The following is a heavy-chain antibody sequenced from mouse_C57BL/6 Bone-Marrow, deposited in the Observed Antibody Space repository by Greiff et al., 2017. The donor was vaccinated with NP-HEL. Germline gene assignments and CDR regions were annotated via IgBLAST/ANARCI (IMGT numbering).Heavy chain of an antibody. CDR3: TGATVVAIDY. V-gene: IGHV6-3*01. CDR2: IRLPSYNYAT. Sequence: EVKLMESGGGLVPPLGSMKLSCVASVFPFRPSWMTWVRPSPEKGLEWVAQIRLPSYNYATHYAESVKGRFTISRDDSKSSVYLQMNNLRAEDTGIYYCTGATVVAIDYWGQGTTLTVSS. J-gene: IGHJ2*01. D-gene: IGHD1-1*01. CDR1: VFPFRPSW.